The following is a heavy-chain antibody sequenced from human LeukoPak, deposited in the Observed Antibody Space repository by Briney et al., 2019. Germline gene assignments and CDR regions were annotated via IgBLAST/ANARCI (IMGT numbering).Heavy chain of an antibody. Sequence: PGRSLRLSCAASGFTFSRYGMHWVRQAPGKGLEWVAVISYDGRNKYYTDSVKGRFTISRDNSKNTLYLQMNSLRAEDTAVYYCAKDVGERYYFDYWGQGTLVTVSS. V-gene: IGHV3-30*18. CDR3: AKDVGERYYFDY. CDR2: ISYDGRNK. CDR1: GFTFSRYG. J-gene: IGHJ4*02.